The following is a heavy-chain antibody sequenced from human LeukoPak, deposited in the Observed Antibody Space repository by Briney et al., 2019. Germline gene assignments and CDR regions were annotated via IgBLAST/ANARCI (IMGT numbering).Heavy chain of an antibody. D-gene: IGHD4/OR15-4a*01. J-gene: IGHJ4*02. CDR2: INRSGST. CDR1: GGSFTIYQ. CDR3: ARGGAADY. Sequence: PSETLSLTCAVSGGSFTIYQWSWIRQSPEKGLEWIGDINRSGSTDYNPALRCRASISMDTSKNQFSLKLRSVTAADTAVYYCARGGAADYWGQGTLVTVSS. V-gene: IGHV4-34*01.